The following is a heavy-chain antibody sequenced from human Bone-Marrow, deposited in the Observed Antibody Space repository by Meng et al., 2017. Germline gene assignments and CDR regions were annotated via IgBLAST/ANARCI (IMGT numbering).Heavy chain of an antibody. CDR3: ARGGVRGGIDY. CDR1: GRSFSWYY. J-gene: IGHJ4*02. Sequence: HVRLKQLGGGLLRPSTALSLPCAVYGRSFSWYYWSWIRPPPGNGLDWIREINHSGSTNYNPSLKSRVTISVDTSKNQFSLKLSSVTAADTAVYYCARGGVRGGIDYWGQGTLVTVSS. CDR2: INHSGST. D-gene: IGHD3-10*01. V-gene: IGHV4-34*01.